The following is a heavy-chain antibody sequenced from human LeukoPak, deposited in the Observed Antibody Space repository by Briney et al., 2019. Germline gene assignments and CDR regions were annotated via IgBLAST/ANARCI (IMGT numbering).Heavy chain of an antibody. CDR2: IKQDGSEK. Sequence: GGSLRLSCAASGFNFNTYWMSWVRQAPGKGLEWVANIKQDGSEKFYVDSMKGRFTISRDNSKNSLYLQMNSLRAEDTAVYYCARVPVAGTSRIDYWGQGTLVTVSS. CDR3: ARVPVAGTSRIDY. CDR1: GFNFNTYW. D-gene: IGHD6-19*01. J-gene: IGHJ4*02. V-gene: IGHV3-7*01.